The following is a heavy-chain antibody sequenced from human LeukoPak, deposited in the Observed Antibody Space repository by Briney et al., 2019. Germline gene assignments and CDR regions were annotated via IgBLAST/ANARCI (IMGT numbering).Heavy chain of an antibody. Sequence: PGGSLRLSCAASGFTFSSYAMHWVRQAPGKGLEWVAVISYDGSNKYYADSVKGRFTISRDNSKITLYLQMNSLRAEDTAVYYCARDPGSYGGKDYYYYGMDVWGQGTTVAVSS. D-gene: IGHD4-23*01. CDR3: ARDPGSYGGKDYYYYGMDV. V-gene: IGHV3-30-3*01. CDR2: ISYDGSNK. CDR1: GFTFSSYA. J-gene: IGHJ6*02.